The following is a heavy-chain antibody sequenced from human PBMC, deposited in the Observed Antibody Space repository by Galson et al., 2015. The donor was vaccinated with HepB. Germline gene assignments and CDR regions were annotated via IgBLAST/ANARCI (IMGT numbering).Heavy chain of an antibody. CDR3: ARDPNKMVRGVDFDY. V-gene: IGHV1-18*01. Sequence: SVKVSCKASGYTFTSYGISWVRQAPGQGLEWMGWISAYNGNTNYAQKLQGRVTMTTDTSTSTAYMELRSLRSDDTAVYYCARDPNKMVRGVDFDYWGQGTLVTVSS. CDR1: GYTFTSYG. J-gene: IGHJ4*02. CDR2: ISAYNGNT. D-gene: IGHD3-10*01.